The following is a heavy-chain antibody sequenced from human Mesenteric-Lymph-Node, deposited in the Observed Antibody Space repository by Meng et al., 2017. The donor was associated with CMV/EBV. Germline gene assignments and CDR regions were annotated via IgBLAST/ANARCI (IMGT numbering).Heavy chain of an antibody. CDR3: ARDVVVPSPSTWFDP. CDR2: ISAYNGNT. J-gene: IGHJ5*02. CDR1: GYTFTSYG. V-gene: IGHV1-18*01. Sequence: ASVKVSCKASGYTFTSYGISWVRQAPGQGLEWMGWISAYNGNTNYAQKLQGRVTMTRDTSTTTVFLDLSSLRSEDTAVYYCARDVVVPSPSTWFDPWGQGTLVTVSS. D-gene: IGHD2-2*01.